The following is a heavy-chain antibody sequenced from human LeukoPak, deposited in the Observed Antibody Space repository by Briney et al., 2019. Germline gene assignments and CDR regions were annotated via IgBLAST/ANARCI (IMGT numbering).Heavy chain of an antibody. V-gene: IGHV1-8*01. J-gene: IGHJ4*02. CDR1: GYTFTSYD. Sequence: GASVKVSCKASGYTFTSYDINWVRQATGQGLEWMRWMNPNSGNTGYAQKFQGRVTMTRNTSISTAYMELSSLRSEDTAVYYCARGLGNDGIFDYWGQGTLVTVSS. D-gene: IGHD1-1*01. CDR3: ARGLGNDGIFDY. CDR2: MNPNSGNT.